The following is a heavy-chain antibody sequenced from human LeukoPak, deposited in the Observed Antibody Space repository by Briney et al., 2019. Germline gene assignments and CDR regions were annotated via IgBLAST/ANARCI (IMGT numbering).Heavy chain of an antibody. CDR3: AREGRGVIAY. J-gene: IGHJ4*02. V-gene: IGHV4-39*02. D-gene: IGHD3-10*01. CDR1: GGSLSRSSYY. Sequence: PSETLSLTCSVSGGSLSRSSYYWGWIRQPPGKGLEWIGSMLYSGSTYYNPSLKSRVTISVDTSKNQFSLKLSSVTAADTAVYYCAREGRGVIAYWGQGTLVTVSS. CDR2: MLYSGST.